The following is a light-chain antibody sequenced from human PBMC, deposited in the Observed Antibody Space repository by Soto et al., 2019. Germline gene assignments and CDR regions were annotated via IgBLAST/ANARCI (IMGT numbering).Light chain of an antibody. CDR2: GAS. Sequence: EKVMTQSPATLSVSPGERATLSCRASQSVSSNLAWYQQKPGQAPRLLIYGASTRATGIPARFSGSGSGTEFTLTISSLQSEDFAVYDCQQYNNWPPGLTFGGGTKVEIK. CDR3: QQYNNWPPGLT. J-gene: IGKJ4*01. CDR1: QSVSSN. V-gene: IGKV3-15*01.